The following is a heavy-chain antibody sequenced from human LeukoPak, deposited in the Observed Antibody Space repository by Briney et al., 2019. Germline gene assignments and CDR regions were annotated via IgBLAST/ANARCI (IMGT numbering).Heavy chain of an antibody. CDR3: ARVFARGGEISGSYYYY. J-gene: IGHJ4*02. CDR1: GGTFSTYA. CDR2: IIPLFGTA. D-gene: IGHD1-26*01. Sequence: GASVKVSCKASGGTFSTYAVNWVRQAPGQGLEWMGGIIPLFGTANYSQKFQDRVTITTEESTSTAYMELSSLRSEDTAIYYCARVFARGGEISGSYYYYWGQGTLVTVSS. V-gene: IGHV1-69*05.